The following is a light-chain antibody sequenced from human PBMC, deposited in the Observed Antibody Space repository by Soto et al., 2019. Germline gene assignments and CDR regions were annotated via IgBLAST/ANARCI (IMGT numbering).Light chain of an antibody. CDR3: QKYNSAPWT. CDR1: QGISNY. V-gene: IGKV1-27*01. J-gene: IGKJ1*01. CDR2: AAS. Sequence: DIQMTQSPSSLSASVGDSITITCRASQGISNYLAWYQQKPSKVPKLLIYAASTLQSGVPSRFSGSGSGTDLTLTISSLQPEDVATYYCQKYNSAPWTFGQGTKVEI.